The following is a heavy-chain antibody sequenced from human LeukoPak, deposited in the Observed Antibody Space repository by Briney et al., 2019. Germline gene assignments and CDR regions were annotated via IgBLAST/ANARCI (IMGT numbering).Heavy chain of an antibody. CDR2: IYHSGST. V-gene: IGHV4-4*02. Sequence: SETLSLTCAVSGGSISSSNWWSWVRQPPGKGLEWIGEIYHSGSTNYNPSLKSQVTISVDKSKNQFSLKLSSVTAADTAVYYCARDVNRIVVVPAAIQDYWGQGTLVTVSS. CDR1: GGSISSSNW. J-gene: IGHJ4*02. CDR3: ARDVNRIVVVPAAIQDY. D-gene: IGHD2-2*02.